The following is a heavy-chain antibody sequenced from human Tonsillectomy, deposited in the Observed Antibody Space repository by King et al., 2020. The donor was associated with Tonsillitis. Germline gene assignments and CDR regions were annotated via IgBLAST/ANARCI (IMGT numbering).Heavy chain of an antibody. Sequence: VQLQESGPGLVKTSETLSLTCTVSGGSISTYYWSWIRQPPGKGLEWIGYIYYSGTTSYNPSLKSRLTLSVDTSKNQFSLKLSSVTAADTAVYYCARLDYYYDSSGHQYFFDYWGQGTLVTVSS. CDR2: IYYSGTT. CDR1: GGSISTYY. CDR3: ARLDYYYDSSGHQYFFDY. D-gene: IGHD3-22*01. V-gene: IGHV4-59*08. J-gene: IGHJ4*02.